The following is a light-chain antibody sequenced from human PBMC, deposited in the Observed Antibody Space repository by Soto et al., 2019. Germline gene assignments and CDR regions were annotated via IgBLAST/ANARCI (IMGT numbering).Light chain of an antibody. V-gene: IGKV3-20*01. CDR3: QQYGSSRVT. CDR1: QSVSSSY. Sequence: EIVLTQSPGTLSLSPGERATLXXRASQSVSSSYLAWYQQKPGQAPRXXIYGASSRATGIPDRFSGSGSGTDFTLTISRLEPEDFAVYYCQQYGSSRVTFGQGTRLEIK. CDR2: GAS. J-gene: IGKJ5*01.